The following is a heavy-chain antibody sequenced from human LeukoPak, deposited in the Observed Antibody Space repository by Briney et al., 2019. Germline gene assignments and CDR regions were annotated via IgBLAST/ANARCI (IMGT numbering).Heavy chain of an antibody. D-gene: IGHD3-16*01. V-gene: IGHV3-30*02. CDR1: GFTFSSYG. J-gene: IGHJ6*03. CDR2: IRYDGSNK. CDR3: AKDDLGGEDYYYYMDV. Sequence: PGGSLRLSCAASGFTFSSYGMHWVRQAPGKGLEWVAFIRYDGSNKYYADSVKGRFTISRDNSKNTLYLQMNSLRAEDTAVYYCAKDDLGGEDYYYYMDVWGKGTTVTISS.